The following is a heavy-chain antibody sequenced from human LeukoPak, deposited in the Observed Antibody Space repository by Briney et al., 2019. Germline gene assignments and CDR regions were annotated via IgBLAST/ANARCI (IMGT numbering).Heavy chain of an antibody. V-gene: IGHV3-53*01. CDR1: GFTVSSNY. CDR3: ARAPAGYCSGGDCYRDPFDI. Sequence: GGSLRLSCAASGFTVSSNYMTWVRQAPGKGLEWVSVLYSGGDTSYADSVKGRFTISRDNSKNTLYLQMNSLRAEDTALYYCARAPAGYCSGGDCYRDPFDIWGQGTMVTVSS. J-gene: IGHJ3*02. D-gene: IGHD2-15*01. CDR2: LYSGGDT.